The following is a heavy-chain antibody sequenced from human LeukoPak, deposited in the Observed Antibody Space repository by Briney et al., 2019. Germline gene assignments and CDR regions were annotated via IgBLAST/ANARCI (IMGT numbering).Heavy chain of an antibody. Sequence: GGSLRLSCAASGFTFSSYGMHWVRQAPGKGLEWVAVIWYDGSNKYYADSVKGRFTISRDNSKNTLYLQMNSLRAEDTAVYYCARGYYYDSSVDYWGQGTLVTVSS. CDR3: ARGYYYDSSVDY. V-gene: IGHV3-33*01. CDR2: IWYDGSNK. J-gene: IGHJ4*02. D-gene: IGHD3-22*01. CDR1: GFTFSSYG.